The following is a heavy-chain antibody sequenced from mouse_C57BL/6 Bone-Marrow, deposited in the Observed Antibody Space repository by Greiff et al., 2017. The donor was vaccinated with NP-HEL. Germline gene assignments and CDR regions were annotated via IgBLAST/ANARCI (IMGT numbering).Heavy chain of an antibody. V-gene: IGHV7-3*01. Sequence: DVKLVESGGGLVQPGGSLSLSCAASGFTFTAHYMSWVRQPPGKALEWLGFIRNKANGYTTEYSASVKGRFTISRDNSQSILYLQMNALRAEDSATYYCARSIYYDYADDPFYAMDYWGQGTSVTVSA. D-gene: IGHD2-4*01. CDR1: GFTFTAHY. CDR2: IRNKANGYTT. CDR3: ARSIYYDYADDPFYAMDY. J-gene: IGHJ4*01.